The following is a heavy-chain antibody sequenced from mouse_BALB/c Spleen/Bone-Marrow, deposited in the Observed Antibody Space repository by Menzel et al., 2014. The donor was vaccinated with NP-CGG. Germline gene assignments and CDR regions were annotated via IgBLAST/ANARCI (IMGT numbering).Heavy chain of an antibody. CDR2: IYPGDGDT. CDR3: ARGGISVDY. V-gene: IGHV1-80*01. CDR1: GYVYSTYW. Sequence: VQGVESGAELVRTGSSVKISCESSGYVYSTYWINWVKQRPGQGHEWIGQIYPGDGDTDYNGKFKDKATLTADKSSNTAYMQLSSLTSEDSAVYFCARGGISVDYWGQGTTLTVSS. J-gene: IGHJ2*01.